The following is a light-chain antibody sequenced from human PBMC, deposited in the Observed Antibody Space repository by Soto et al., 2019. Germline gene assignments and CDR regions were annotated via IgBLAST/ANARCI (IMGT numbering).Light chain of an antibody. CDR3: QQYNGYSWT. Sequence: DIQMTQSPSTLSASVGDRVTITCRASQSVSSWLAWYQQKVGKAPKLLIYDASSLESGVPSRFSSSGSGTEFTLTISSLQPDDFATYYCQQYNGYSWTFGQGTKVDIK. CDR1: QSVSSW. V-gene: IGKV1-5*01. CDR2: DAS. J-gene: IGKJ1*01.